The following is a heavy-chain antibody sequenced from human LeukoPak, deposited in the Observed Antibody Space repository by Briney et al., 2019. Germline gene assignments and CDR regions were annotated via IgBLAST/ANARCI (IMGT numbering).Heavy chain of an antibody. V-gene: IGHV3-9*01. CDR2: LSWNRGSI. CDR1: GFTFDDYA. CDR3: AKGTIMTTVTTDYMDV. J-gene: IGHJ6*03. Sequence: PGRSLRLSCAASGFTFDDYAMHWVPEAPGRGLEWGSGLSWNRGSIGYADSVKGRFTISRDNAKNSLYLPMNSLRAEDTALYYCAKGTIMTTVTTDYMDVWGKGTTVTVSS. D-gene: IGHD4-11*01.